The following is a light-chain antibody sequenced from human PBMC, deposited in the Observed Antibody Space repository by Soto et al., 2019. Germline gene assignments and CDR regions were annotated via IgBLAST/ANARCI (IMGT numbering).Light chain of an antibody. CDR1: SSNIGSHT. J-gene: IGLJ2*01. CDR2: SNN. Sequence: QSVLTQPPSASGTHGRRITISCSGSSSNIGSHTVNWHQQVPGTAPKLLIYSNNERPSGVPDRFSGSKSGTSASLAISGLQSGDEADYYCAAWDDSLNGVIFGGGTNLTVL. V-gene: IGLV1-44*01. CDR3: AAWDDSLNGVI.